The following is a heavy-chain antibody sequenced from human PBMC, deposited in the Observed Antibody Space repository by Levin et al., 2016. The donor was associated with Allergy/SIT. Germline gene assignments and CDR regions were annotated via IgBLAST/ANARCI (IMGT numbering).Heavy chain of an antibody. V-gene: IGHV2-5*02. Sequence: SGPTLVKPTETLTLTCTFSGFSLSTSAVGVAWIRQPPGKALEWLALIYWDNQKSFSPSLKSRLTITKDTSKNQVVLTMTNMDPVDTGTYFCAHTGLMGVPARSNYYYGMDVWGQGTTVTVSS. CDR2: IYWDNQK. CDR3: AHTGLMGVPARSNYYYGMDV. D-gene: IGHD2-15*01. J-gene: IGHJ6*01. CDR1: GFSLSTSAVG.